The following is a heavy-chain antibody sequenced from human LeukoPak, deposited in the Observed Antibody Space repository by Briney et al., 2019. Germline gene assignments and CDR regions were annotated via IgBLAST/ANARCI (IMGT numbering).Heavy chain of an antibody. CDR1: GYTFTGYY. Sequence: ASVKVSCKASGYTFTGYYMHWVRQAPGQGLEWMGWINPNTGGTNYAQKFQGRVTMTRDTSISTAYMELSRLRSDDTAVYYCARDQSGYDDFDYWGQGTLVTVSS. CDR2: INPNTGGT. CDR3: ARDQSGYDDFDY. D-gene: IGHD5-12*01. J-gene: IGHJ4*02. V-gene: IGHV1-2*02.